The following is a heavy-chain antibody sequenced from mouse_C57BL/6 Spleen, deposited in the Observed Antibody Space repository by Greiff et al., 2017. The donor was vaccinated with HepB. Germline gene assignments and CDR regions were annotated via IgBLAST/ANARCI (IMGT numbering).Heavy chain of an antibody. D-gene: IGHD2-3*01. Sequence: VHLVESGPELVKPGASVKISCKASGYTFTDYSINWVKQRPGQGLEWIGWIFPGSGSTYYNEKFKGKATLTVDKSSSTAYMLLSSLTSEDSAVCVCAREDGSSFGDWGEGTTLTVSS. V-gene: IGHV1-75*01. CDR3: AREDGSSFGD. J-gene: IGHJ2*01. CDR1: GYTFTDYS. CDR2: IFPGSGST.